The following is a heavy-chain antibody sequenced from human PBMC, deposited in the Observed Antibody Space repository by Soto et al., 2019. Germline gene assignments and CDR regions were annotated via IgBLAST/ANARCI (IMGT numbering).Heavy chain of an antibody. Sequence: QLQLQESGPGLVKPSETLSLTCTVSGGSISSRSYYWGWIRQPPGKGLEWIGSIYYSGNAYYNPSLKSRVAVSVDTSKNQFSLKVTSVTATDTDVYYCARHKDTSSRYLLPDFWGQGTLVTVSS. V-gene: IGHV4-39*01. CDR3: ARHKDTSSRYLLPDF. D-gene: IGHD6-13*01. CDR2: IYYSGNA. CDR1: GGSISSRSYY. J-gene: IGHJ4*02.